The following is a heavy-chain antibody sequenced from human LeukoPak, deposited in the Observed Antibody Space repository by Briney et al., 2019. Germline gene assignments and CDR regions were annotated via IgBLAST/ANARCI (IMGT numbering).Heavy chain of an antibody. Sequence: PGGSLRLSCAASGFTFSSYAMSWVRQAPGKGLEWIGEINHSGSTNYNPSLKSRVTISVDTSKNQFSLKLSSVTAADTAVYYCAAHDSSGYTFDYWGQGTLVTVSS. D-gene: IGHD3-22*01. V-gene: IGHV4-34*08. J-gene: IGHJ4*02. CDR2: INHSGST. CDR1: GFTFSSYA. CDR3: AAHDSSGYTFDY.